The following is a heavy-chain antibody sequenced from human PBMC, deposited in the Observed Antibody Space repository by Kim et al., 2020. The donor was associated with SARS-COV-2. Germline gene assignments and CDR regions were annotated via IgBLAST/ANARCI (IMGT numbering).Heavy chain of an antibody. CDR2: VYANERT. J-gene: IGHJ4*02. D-gene: IGHD3-16*01. V-gene: IGHV4-4*07. CDR1: GGFISSYY. CDR3: ARREAGGNYFDY. Sequence: SETLSLTCSVSGGFISSYYWSWIRQPAGKGLEWIGRVYANERTDYNPSLKSRVTMSMDTSKNQVSLKLSAVTAADTAVYYCARREAGGNYFDYWGQGTLVTVSS.